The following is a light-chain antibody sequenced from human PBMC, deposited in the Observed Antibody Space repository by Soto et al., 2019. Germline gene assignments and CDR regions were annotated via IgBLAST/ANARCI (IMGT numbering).Light chain of an antibody. CDR2: SSN. V-gene: IGLV1-47*02. CDR1: SSDIGSNQ. CDR3: AAWDDSLSGWV. J-gene: IGLJ3*02. Sequence: QPVLAQPPSASGTPGQRVTISCSGSSSDIGSNQVYWYQQLPGTAPRLLIYSSNQRPSGVPDRFSGSKSGTSASLAISGLRSDDEADYFCAAWDDSLSGWVFGAGTKLTVL.